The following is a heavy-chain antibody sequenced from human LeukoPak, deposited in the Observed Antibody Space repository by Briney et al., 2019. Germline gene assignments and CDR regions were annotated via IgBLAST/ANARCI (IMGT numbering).Heavy chain of an antibody. CDR1: GFTFSSYE. J-gene: IGHJ4*02. Sequence: GGSLRLSCAASGFTFSSYEMNWVRQAPGKGLEWVSYIGSSGSTIYYADSVKGRFTISRDNAKNSLYLQMNSLRAEDTAVYYCARDPSYSENLDYWGQGTLVTVSS. D-gene: IGHD1-26*01. CDR3: ARDPSYSENLDY. CDR2: IGSSGSTI. V-gene: IGHV3-48*03.